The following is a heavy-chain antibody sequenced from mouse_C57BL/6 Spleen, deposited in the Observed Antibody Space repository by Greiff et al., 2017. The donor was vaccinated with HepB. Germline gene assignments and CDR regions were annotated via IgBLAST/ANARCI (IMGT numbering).Heavy chain of an antibody. J-gene: IGHJ2*01. D-gene: IGHD2-1*01. Sequence: QVQLQQSGAELVRPGTSVKVSCKASGYAFTNYLIEWVKQRPGQGLEWIGVINPGSGGTNYNEKFKGKATLTADKSSSTAYMQLSSLTSEDSAVYFCARREGTVIYYGNYADYWGQGTTLTVSS. CDR2: INPGSGGT. CDR1: GYAFTNYL. V-gene: IGHV1-54*01. CDR3: ARREGTVIYYGNYADY.